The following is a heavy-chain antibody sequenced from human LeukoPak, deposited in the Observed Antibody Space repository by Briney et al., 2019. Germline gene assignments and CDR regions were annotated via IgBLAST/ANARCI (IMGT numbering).Heavy chain of an antibody. CDR3: TRDYYGSGRGLVFDY. Sequence: GGSLRLSCAASGFTFSSYAMHWVRQAPGKGLEWVAVISYDGSNKYYADSVKGRFTISRDNSKNMLYLQMNSLRAEDKAVYYCTRDYYGSGRGLVFDYWAREPWSPSPQ. CDR2: ISYDGSNK. V-gene: IGHV3-30-3*01. J-gene: IGHJ4*02. CDR1: GFTFSSYA. D-gene: IGHD3-10*01.